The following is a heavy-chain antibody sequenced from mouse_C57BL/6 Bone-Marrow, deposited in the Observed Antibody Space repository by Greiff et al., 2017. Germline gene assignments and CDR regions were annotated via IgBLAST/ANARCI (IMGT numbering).Heavy chain of an antibody. Sequence: VQLQQSGAELVRPGASVTLSCTASGFNIKDDYMHWVKQRPEQGLEWIGWIDPENGDTEYASKFQGKATITADTSSNIAYLQLSSLTSEDTAVYYCTTDYGSSYPAWFAYWGQGTLVTVSA. V-gene: IGHV14-4*01. CDR3: TTDYGSSYPAWFAY. CDR2: IDPENGDT. J-gene: IGHJ3*01. CDR1: GFNIKDDY. D-gene: IGHD1-1*01.